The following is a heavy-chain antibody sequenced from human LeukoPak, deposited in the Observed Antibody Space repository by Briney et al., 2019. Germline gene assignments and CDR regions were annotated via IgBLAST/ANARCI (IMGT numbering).Heavy chain of an antibody. CDR3: ARGSTPYYDILTGYAAPDY. Sequence: ASVKVSCKASGYTFTSYGISWVRQAPGQGLEWMGWITTHSSKTNYAQKFQGRVTMTTDTSTSTAYMELKSLTSDDTAVYYCARGSTPYYDILTGYAAPDYWGQGTLVTVSS. CDR1: GYTFTSYG. J-gene: IGHJ4*02. CDR2: ITTHSSKT. D-gene: IGHD3-9*01. V-gene: IGHV1-18*01.